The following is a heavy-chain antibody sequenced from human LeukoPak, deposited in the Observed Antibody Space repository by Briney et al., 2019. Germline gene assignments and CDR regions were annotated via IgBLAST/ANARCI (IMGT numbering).Heavy chain of an antibody. CDR1: GFTFSSYI. V-gene: IGHV3-48*01. Sequence: GGSLRLSCAASGFTFSSYIMNWVRQAPGKGLEWVSYISGSTSTIYYADSVRGRFTISRDNAKNSLYLQMNSLRAEDTAVYYCAREVQYYFDYWGQGTLVTVSS. D-gene: IGHD1-1*01. J-gene: IGHJ4*02. CDR3: AREVQYYFDY. CDR2: ISGSTSTI.